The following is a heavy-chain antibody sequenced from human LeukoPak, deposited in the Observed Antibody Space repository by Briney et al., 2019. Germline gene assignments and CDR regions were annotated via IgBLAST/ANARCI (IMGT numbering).Heavy chain of an antibody. CDR3: ARDLGSYTSGWYMGFDY. CDR1: GFTFSTYS. CDR2: ISGTSNTI. D-gene: IGHD6-19*01. J-gene: IGHJ4*02. V-gene: IGHV3-48*01. Sequence: PGGSLRLSCVASGFTFSTYSMNWVRQAPGKGLEWVSYISGTSNTIYYADSVKGRFTTSRDNAKNSLYLQVNSLRAEDTAIYYCARDLGSYTSGWYMGFDYWGQGTLVTVSS.